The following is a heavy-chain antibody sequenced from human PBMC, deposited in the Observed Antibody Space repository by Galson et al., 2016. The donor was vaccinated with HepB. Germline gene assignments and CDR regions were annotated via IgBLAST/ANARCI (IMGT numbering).Heavy chain of an antibody. CDR2: INPGDSDT. J-gene: IGHJ4*02. Sequence: QSGAEVKKPGESLKISCKASGYIFTGYWIGWVRQMPGKGLEWMTIINPGDSDTRYSPSFQGQVTISADKSITTAYLQWSSLKASDTAMYYCARQVVPGLFDQWGQGTLVTVSS. CDR1: GYIFTGYW. D-gene: IGHD2-21*02. CDR3: ARQVVPGLFDQ. V-gene: IGHV5-51*01.